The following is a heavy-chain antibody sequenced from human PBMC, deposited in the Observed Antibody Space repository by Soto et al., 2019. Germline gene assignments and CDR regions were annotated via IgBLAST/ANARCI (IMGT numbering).Heavy chain of an antibody. J-gene: IGHJ5*01. CDR2: IVSLLGTT. Sequence: QVQLVQSGAEVKKPGSSVKLSCKASGGTFDSDIISWVRQAPGQGLEWMGGIVSLLGTTHYAHKFQGRVTIITDRCTSKAYVEMTSLTTGDTAGYYCATDVVQPSAIGRWFDSWGQGTLVNVSP. CDR3: ATDVVQPSAIGRWFDS. CDR1: GGTFDSDI. V-gene: IGHV1-69*16. D-gene: IGHD2-21*01.